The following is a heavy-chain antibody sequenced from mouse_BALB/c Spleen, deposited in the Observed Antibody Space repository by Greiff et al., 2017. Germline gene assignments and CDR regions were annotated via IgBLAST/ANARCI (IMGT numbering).Heavy chain of an antibody. Sequence: VQLQQSGAELVKPGASVKLSCTASGFNFKDTYMHWVKQRPEQGLEWIGRIDPANGNTKYDPKFQGKATITADTSSNTAYLQLSSLTSEDTAVYYCARSTMINPYAMDYWGQGTSVTVSS. D-gene: IGHD2-4*01. CDR2: IDPANGNT. CDR1: GFNFKDTY. CDR3: ARSTMINPYAMDY. V-gene: IGHV14-3*02. J-gene: IGHJ4*01.